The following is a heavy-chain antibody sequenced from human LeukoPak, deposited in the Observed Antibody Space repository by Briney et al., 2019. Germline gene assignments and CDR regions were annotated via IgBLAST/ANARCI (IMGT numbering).Heavy chain of an antibody. D-gene: IGHD6-13*01. CDR3: TAGIDY. CDR2: ISSSSSTI. Sequence: GGSLRLSCAASGFTFSSYSMNWVRQAPGKGLEWVSYISSSSSTIYYAYSVKGRLTISRDNAKNSLYLQMNSLRVEDTAVYYCTAGIDYWGQGTLVTVSS. CDR1: GFTFSSYS. V-gene: IGHV3-48*01. J-gene: IGHJ4*02.